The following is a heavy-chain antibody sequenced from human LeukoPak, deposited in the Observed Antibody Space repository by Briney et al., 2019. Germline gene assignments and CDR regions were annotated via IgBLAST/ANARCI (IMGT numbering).Heavy chain of an antibody. Sequence: GGSLRLSCAASGFTFSSYSMNWVRQAPGKGLEWVSSISSSSSYVYYADSVKGRFTISRDNAKNSLYLQMNSLRAEDTAVYYCAIIKRDFWSGYANWFDPWGQGTLVTVSS. J-gene: IGHJ5*02. D-gene: IGHD3-3*01. CDR3: AIIKRDFWSGYANWFDP. V-gene: IGHV3-21*01. CDR2: ISSSSSYV. CDR1: GFTFSSYS.